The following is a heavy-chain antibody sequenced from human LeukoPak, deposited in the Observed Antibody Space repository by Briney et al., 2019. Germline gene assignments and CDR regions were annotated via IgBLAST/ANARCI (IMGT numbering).Heavy chain of an antibody. CDR1: GFSFSTYA. CDR2: IKQDGSEK. Sequence: GGSLRLSCAASGFSFSTYAMSWVRQAPGKGLEWVANIKQDGSEKYYVDSVKGRFTISRDNAKNSLYLQMNSLRAEDTAVYYCARDSKKQWLVSGYYSDYWGQGTLVTVSS. V-gene: IGHV3-7*01. CDR3: ARDSKKQWLVSGYYSDY. J-gene: IGHJ4*02. D-gene: IGHD6-19*01.